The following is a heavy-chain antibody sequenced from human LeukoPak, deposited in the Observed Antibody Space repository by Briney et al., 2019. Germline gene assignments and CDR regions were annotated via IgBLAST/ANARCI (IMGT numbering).Heavy chain of an antibody. V-gene: IGHV1-46*01. D-gene: IGHD3-3*01. J-gene: IGHJ4*02. Sequence: GASVKVSCKASGYTFTGYYMHWVRQAPGQGLEWMGIINPSGGSTSYAQKFQGRVTMTRDTSTSTVYMELSSLRSEDTAVYYCATDTHTYYDFWSGYYPLDYWGQGTLVTVSS. CDR1: GYTFTGYY. CDR3: ATDTHTYYDFWSGYYPLDY. CDR2: INPSGGST.